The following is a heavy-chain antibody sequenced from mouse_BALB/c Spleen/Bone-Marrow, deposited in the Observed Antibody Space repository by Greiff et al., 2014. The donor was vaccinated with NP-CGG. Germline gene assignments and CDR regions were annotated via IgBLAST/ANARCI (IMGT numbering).Heavy chain of an antibody. V-gene: IGHV1-19*01. CDR2: VTPYNGGT. CDR3: ARTGY. Sequence: SGPELVKPGASVKMSCKASGYTFTDYYMDWVKQSHGESFEWIGRVTPYNGGTTYNQEFKGKATLTVDKSSSTAYMALNSLTSEDSAVYYCARTGYWGQGTTLTVSS. CDR1: GYTFTDYY. J-gene: IGHJ2*01.